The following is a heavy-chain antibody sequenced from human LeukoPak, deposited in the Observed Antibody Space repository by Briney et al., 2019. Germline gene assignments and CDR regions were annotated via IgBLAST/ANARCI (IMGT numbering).Heavy chain of an antibody. D-gene: IGHD3-10*01. CDR1: QYSFTDYA. J-gene: IGHJ4*02. CDR3: ARCRWTDVARGSYYFDY. Sequence: GASVKVSCKASQYSFTDYAVHWVRQAPGQRLEWMGWIDAGNGRTKYSQRFQGRLTIIRDTSATTAYMELSGLTSEDTARYYCARCRWTDVARGSYYFDYWGQGTLVSVSS. V-gene: IGHV1-3*01. CDR2: IDAGNGRT.